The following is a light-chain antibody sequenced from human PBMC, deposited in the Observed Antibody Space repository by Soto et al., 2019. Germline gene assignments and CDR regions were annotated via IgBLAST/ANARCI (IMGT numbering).Light chain of an antibody. Sequence: DIVMTQSPLSLPVTPGEPASISCRSSQSLLHSNGYNYLDWYLQKPGQSPQLLIYLGSNRASGVPDRFSGRVSGTDFTLKSSRVEAEDVGVYYCMQALQTPRTFGPGTKVDIK. J-gene: IGKJ3*01. CDR2: LGS. V-gene: IGKV2-28*01. CDR1: QSLLHSNGYNY. CDR3: MQALQTPRT.